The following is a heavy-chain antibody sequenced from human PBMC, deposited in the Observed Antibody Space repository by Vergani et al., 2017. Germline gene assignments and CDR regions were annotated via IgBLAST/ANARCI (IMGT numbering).Heavy chain of an antibody. CDR1: GFTFSSYS. CDR2: ISSSSSTI. J-gene: IGHJ4*02. Sequence: EVQLVESGGGLVQPGGSLRLSCAASGFTFSSYSMNWVRQAPGKGLEWVSYISSSSSTIYYADSVKGRFTISRDNAKNSLYLQMNSLRAEDTAVYYCARDSSSSEDYFDYWGQGTLVTVSS. CDR3: ARDSSSSEDYFDY. D-gene: IGHD6-6*01. V-gene: IGHV3-48*04.